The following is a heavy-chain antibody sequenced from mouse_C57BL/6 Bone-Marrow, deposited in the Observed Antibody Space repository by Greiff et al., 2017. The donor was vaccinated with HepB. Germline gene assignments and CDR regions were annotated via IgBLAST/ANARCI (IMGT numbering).Heavy chain of an antibody. CDR1: GYTFTSYW. V-gene: IGHV1-50*01. CDR2: IDPSDSYT. D-gene: IGHD1-1*01. Sequence: VQLQQPGAELVKPGASVKLSCKASGYTFTSYWMQWVKQRPGQGLEWIGEIDPSDSYTNYNQKFKGKATLTVDTSSSTAYMQLSSLTSEDSAVYYCARFRYYYCSSVDYWGQGTTLTVSS. J-gene: IGHJ2*01. CDR3: ARFRYYYCSSVDY.